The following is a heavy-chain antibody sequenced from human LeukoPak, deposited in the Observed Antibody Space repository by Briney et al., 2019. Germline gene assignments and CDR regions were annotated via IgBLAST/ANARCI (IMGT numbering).Heavy chain of an antibody. Sequence: SETLSLTCTVSGYSISSGYYWGWVRQPPGKGLEWIGSIYHSGSTYYNPSLKSRVTISVDTSKNQFSLKLSSVTAADTAVYYCARVTTVTGIDYWGQGTLVTVSS. CDR2: IYHSGST. CDR1: GYSISSGYY. CDR3: ARVTTVTGIDY. V-gene: IGHV4-38-2*02. D-gene: IGHD4-17*01. J-gene: IGHJ4*02.